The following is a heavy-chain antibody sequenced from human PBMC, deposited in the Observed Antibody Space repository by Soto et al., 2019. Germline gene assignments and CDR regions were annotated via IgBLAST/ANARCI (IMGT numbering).Heavy chain of an antibody. CDR3: ARAKVCVRKYNWNEHYYYGMDV. D-gene: IGHD1-20*01. CDR2: IIPIFGTA. Sequence: QVQLVQSGAEVKKPGSSVKVSCKASGGTFSSYAISWVRQAPGQGLEWMGGIIPIFGTANYAQKFQGRVTITADESTNTAYMELSSRRSEDTAVYYCARAKVCVRKYNWNEHYYYGMDVWGQGTTVTVSS. CDR1: GGTFSSYA. J-gene: IGHJ6*02. V-gene: IGHV1-69*01.